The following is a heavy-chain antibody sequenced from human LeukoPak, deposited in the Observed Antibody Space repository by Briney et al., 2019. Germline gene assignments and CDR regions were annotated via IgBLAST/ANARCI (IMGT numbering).Heavy chain of an antibody. D-gene: IGHD2-15*01. CDR2: INPNSGGT. CDR3: ARVGGVGYCSGGSCYAIDY. CDR1: GYTFTGYY. V-gene: IGHV1-2*02. J-gene: IGHJ4*02. Sequence: GASVPVSCEASGYTFTGYYMHWVRPAPGRGLAWMGWINPNSGGTNYAQKFQGRVTMTRDTSISTAYMELSRLRSDDTAVYYCARVGGVGYCSGGSCYAIDYWGQGTLVTVSS.